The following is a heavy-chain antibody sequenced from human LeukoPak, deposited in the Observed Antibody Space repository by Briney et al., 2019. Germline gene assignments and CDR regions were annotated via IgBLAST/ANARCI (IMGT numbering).Heavy chain of an antibody. J-gene: IGHJ4*02. D-gene: IGHD3-3*01. Sequence: GRSLRLSCAASGFTFSSYGMHWVRQAPGKGLEWVAAISYDGSNKYYADSVKGRFTISRDNSKSTLYLQMNSLRAEDTAVYYCAKEAAGVRYLECLCSNYWGEGTLVSVSS. V-gene: IGHV3-30*18. CDR1: GFTFSSYG. CDR3: AKEAAGVRYLECLCSNY. CDR2: ISYDGSNK.